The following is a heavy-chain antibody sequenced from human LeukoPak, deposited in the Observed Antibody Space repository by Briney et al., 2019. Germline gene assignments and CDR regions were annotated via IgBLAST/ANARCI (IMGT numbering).Heavy chain of an antibody. CDR1: GYTFTGYY. J-gene: IGHJ4*02. CDR2: INPNSGGT. Sequence: ASVKVSCKASGYTFTGYYMHWVRQAPGQGLEWMGWINPNSGGTNYAQKFQGRVTMTRDTSISTAYMELSRLRSDDTAVYYCARDPFQGMVAIGYWGQGTLVTVSS. CDR3: ARDPFQGMVAIGY. D-gene: IGHD5-12*01. V-gene: IGHV1-2*02.